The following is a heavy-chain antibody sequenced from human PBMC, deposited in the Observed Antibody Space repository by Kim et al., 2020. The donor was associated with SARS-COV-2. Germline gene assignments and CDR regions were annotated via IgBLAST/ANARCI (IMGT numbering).Heavy chain of an antibody. V-gene: IGHV4-59*13. D-gene: IGHD6-19*01. Sequence: SETLSLTCTVSGGSISSYYWSWIRQPPGKGLEWIGYIYYSGSTNYNPSLKSRVTISVDTSKNQFSLKLSSVTAADTAVYYCARVGGYRGLYYFVYWGQGTLVTISS. CDR1: GGSISSYY. CDR3: ARVGGYRGLYYFVY. J-gene: IGHJ4*02. CDR2: IYYSGST.